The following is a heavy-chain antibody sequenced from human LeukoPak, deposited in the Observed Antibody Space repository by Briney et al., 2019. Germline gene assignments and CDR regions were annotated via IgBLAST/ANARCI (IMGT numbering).Heavy chain of an antibody. CDR3: ARDGVPAAIAKGGYWYFDL. Sequence: SETLSLTCTVSGGSISSYYWSWIRQPAGKGLEWIGRIYTSGSTNYNPSLKSRVTMSVDTSKNQFSLKLSSVTAADTAVYYYARDGVPAAIAKGGYWYFDLWGRGTLVTVSS. CDR1: GGSISSYY. D-gene: IGHD2-2*02. V-gene: IGHV4-4*07. CDR2: IYTSGST. J-gene: IGHJ2*01.